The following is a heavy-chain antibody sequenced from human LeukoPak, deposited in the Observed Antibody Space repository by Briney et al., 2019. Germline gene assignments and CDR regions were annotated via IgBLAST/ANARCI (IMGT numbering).Heavy chain of an antibody. CDR1: GITFSSYA. V-gene: IGHV3-23*01. CDR2: ISGSGGST. CDR3: AKPLHPTVTNAQGY. D-gene: IGHD4-17*01. Sequence: GGSLRLSCAVSGITFSSYAMSWVRQAPGKGLEWVSAISGSGGSTYYADSVKGRFTISRDNSKNTLYLQMNSLRAEDTAVYYCAKPLHPTVTNAQGYWGQGTLVTVSS. J-gene: IGHJ4*02.